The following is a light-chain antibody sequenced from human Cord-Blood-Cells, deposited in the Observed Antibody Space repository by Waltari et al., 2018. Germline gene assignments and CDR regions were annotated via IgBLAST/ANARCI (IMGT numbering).Light chain of an antibody. Sequence: ELVLTPAPATLPLSPGERATLSCRASQSVSSYLAWYQQKPGQAPRLLIYDASNRATGIPARFSGSGSGTDFTLTISSLEPEDFAVYYCQQRSNWWTFGQGTKVEIK. CDR2: DAS. V-gene: IGKV3-11*01. CDR1: QSVSSY. CDR3: QQRSNWWT. J-gene: IGKJ1*01.